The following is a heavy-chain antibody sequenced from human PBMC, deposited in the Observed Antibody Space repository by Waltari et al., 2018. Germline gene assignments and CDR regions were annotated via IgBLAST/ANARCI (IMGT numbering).Heavy chain of an antibody. D-gene: IGHD3-16*01. J-gene: IGHJ4*02. CDR3: ARARRYYDYIWGSPYFDY. V-gene: IGHV4-59*01. Sequence: QVQLQESGPGLVKPSETLSLTCTVSGGSISSYYWSWIRQTPGKGLEWIGYIYYSGSTNYNPSLKSRVTISVDTSKNQFSLKLSSVTAADTAVYYCARARRYYDYIWGSPYFDYWGQGTLVTVSS. CDR1: GGSISSYY. CDR2: IYYSGST.